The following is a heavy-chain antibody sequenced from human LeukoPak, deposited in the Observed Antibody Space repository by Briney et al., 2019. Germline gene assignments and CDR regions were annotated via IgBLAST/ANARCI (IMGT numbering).Heavy chain of an antibody. Sequence: GASVKVSCKASGYTFTGYYMHWVRQAPGQGLEWMGWINPNSGGTNYAQKFQGRVTMTRDTSISTAYMELSRLRSDDTAVYYCARVGSRILAPGDAFDIWGQGTMVTVSS. CDR1: GYTFTGYY. V-gene: IGHV1-2*02. J-gene: IGHJ3*02. CDR2: INPNSGGT. D-gene: IGHD2-15*01. CDR3: ARVGSRILAPGDAFDI.